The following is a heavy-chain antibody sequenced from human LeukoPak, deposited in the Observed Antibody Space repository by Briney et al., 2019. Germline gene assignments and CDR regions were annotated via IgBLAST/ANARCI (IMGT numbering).Heavy chain of an antibody. CDR2: TYTSGST. D-gene: IGHD2-2*02. CDR1: GDSISSGSYY. J-gene: IGHJ4*02. Sequence: SETLSLTCTVSGDSISSGSYYWSWIRQPAGKGLEWIGRTYTSGSTNYNPSLKSRVTISVDMSKNQFSLKLSSVTATDTAVYYCAREAYCSSTTCYTYFDYWGQGTLVTVSS. CDR3: AREAYCSSTTCYTYFDY. V-gene: IGHV4-61*02.